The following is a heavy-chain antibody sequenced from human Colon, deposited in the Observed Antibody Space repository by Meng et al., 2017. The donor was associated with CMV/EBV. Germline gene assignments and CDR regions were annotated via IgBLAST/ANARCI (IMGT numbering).Heavy chain of an antibody. CDR2: IPYDGNNE. CDR3: ARGGRSMYQLLSIY. V-gene: IGHV3-30*04. CDR1: GFTFSSYT. Sequence: GESLKISCAASGFTFSSYTMGWVRQAPGKGLEWVAVIPYDGNNEHYADSVKGRFTISRDTSKNTVYLQMNSLRPEDTAVYYCARGGRSMYQLLSIYWGQGTLVTVSS. J-gene: IGHJ4*02. D-gene: IGHD2-2*01.